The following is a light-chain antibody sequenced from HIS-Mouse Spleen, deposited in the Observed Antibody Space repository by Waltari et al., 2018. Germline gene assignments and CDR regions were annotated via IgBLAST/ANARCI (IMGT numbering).Light chain of an antibody. J-gene: IGLJ2*01. CDR1: ALPKKY. V-gene: IGLV3-10*01. CDR3: YSTDSSGNHRV. Sequence: SYELTQPPSVSVSPGQTARITCSGDALPKKYAYWYQQKSGQAPVLVIYEDSKRPSGIAERCSGSRSGTMATLTISGAQVEDEADYYCYSTDSSGNHRVFGGGTKLTVL. CDR2: EDS.